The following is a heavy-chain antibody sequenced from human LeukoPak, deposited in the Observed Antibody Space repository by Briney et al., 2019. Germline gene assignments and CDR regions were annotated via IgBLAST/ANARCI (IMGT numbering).Heavy chain of an antibody. CDR3: ARDLGYGMDV. V-gene: IGHV4-59*01. CDR2: IYYSGST. CDR1: GGSISSYY. D-gene: IGHD3-16*01. J-gene: IGHJ6*02. Sequence: SETLSLTCTVSGGSISSYYWSWLRQPPGKGLEWIGYIYYSGSTNYNPSLKSRVTISVDTSKNQFSLKLSSVTAADTAVYYCARDLGYGMDVWGQGTTVNVSS.